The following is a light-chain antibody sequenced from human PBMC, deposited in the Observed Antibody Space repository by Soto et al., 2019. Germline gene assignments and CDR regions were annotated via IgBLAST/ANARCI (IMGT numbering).Light chain of an antibody. J-gene: IGKJ5*01. V-gene: IGKV3-20*01. Sequence: EIVMTQSPATLSVSPGERATLSCRASQSVSSNLAWYQQKPGQAPSPLIYGASRRATGIPDRFSGSGSGTDFTLTISRLEPEDFAVYYCQQYDSSPITFGQGTRLEIK. CDR1: QSVSSN. CDR3: QQYDSSPIT. CDR2: GAS.